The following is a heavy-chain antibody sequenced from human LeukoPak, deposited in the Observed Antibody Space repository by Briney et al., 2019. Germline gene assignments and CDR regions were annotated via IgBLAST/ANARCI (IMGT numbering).Heavy chain of an antibody. J-gene: IGHJ1*01. V-gene: IGHV3-48*01. D-gene: IGHD3-3*01. Sequence: GGSLRLSCAASGFTFSSYSMNWVRQAPGKGLEWVSYISSSSSTIYYADSVKGRFTISRDNAKNSLYLQMNSLRAEDTAVYYCARAEGRPVIILAEYFQHWGQGTLVTVSS. CDR3: ARAEGRPVIILAEYFQH. CDR2: ISSSSSTI. CDR1: GFTFSSYS.